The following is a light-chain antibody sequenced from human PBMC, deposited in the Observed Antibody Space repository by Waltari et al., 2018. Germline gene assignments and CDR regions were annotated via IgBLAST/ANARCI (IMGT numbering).Light chain of an antibody. J-gene: IGKJ2*01. Sequence: EIALTQSPATPSLSPGERAPLSCRASQSVDIYLVWYQQKPGQAPRLLIYDASNRATGIPARFSGSGSGTDFTLTISSLEPEDFAVYYCQQRRNWPRTFGQGTKLEMK. CDR3: QQRRNWPRT. CDR1: QSVDIY. V-gene: IGKV3-11*01. CDR2: DAS.